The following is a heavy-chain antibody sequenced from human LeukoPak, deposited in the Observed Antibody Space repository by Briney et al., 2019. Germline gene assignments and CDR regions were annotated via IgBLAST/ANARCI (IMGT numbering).Heavy chain of an antibody. V-gene: IGHV1-69*04. J-gene: IGHJ6*02. Sequence: SVKVSCKASGGTFSSYAISWVRQAPGQGLEWMGRIIPILGIANYAQKFQGRVTITADKSTSTAYMELSSLRSEDTAVYYCAREERATYSGEPCYYYYGMDVWGQGTTVTVSS. CDR3: AREERATYSGEPCYYYYGMDV. CDR1: GGTFSSYA. CDR2: IIPILGIA. D-gene: IGHD3-10*01.